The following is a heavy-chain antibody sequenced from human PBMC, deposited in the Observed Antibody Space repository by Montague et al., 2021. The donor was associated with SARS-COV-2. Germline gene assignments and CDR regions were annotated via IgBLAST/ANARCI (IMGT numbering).Heavy chain of an antibody. Sequence: CAISGDSVSSKSVAWNWNRQSPSRGLEWLGRTYYRSKWDSDYAEXVKRRLVITPDTSKNQVSLQLNSVIPEDTAVYFCASSGITLTGLDAFDIWGQGTMVTVSS. J-gene: IGHJ3*02. V-gene: IGHV6-1*01. CDR3: ASSGITLTGLDAFDI. CDR2: TYYRSKWDS. CDR1: GDSVSSKSVA. D-gene: IGHD3-9*01.